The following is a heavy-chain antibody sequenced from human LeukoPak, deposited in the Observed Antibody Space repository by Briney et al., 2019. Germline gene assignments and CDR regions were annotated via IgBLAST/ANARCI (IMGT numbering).Heavy chain of an antibody. Sequence: PSETLSLTCAVYGGSFSGYCWSWIRQPPGKGLEWIGEINHSGSTNYNPSLKSRVTISVDTSKNQFSLKLSSVTAADTAVYYCARGGISRGADFDYWGQGTLVTVSS. CDR1: GGSFSGYC. J-gene: IGHJ4*02. CDR3: ARGGISRGADFDY. D-gene: IGHD1-26*01. V-gene: IGHV4-34*01. CDR2: INHSGST.